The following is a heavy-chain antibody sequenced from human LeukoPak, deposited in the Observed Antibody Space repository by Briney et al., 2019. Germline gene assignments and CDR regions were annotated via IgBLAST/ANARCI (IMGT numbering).Heavy chain of an antibody. CDR2: MNPNSGNT. J-gene: IGHJ3*02. CDR3: ARGIAARLGRAFDI. Sequence: GASVKVSCKASGYTFTSYDINWVRQATGQGLEWMGWMNPNSGNTGYAQKFQGRVTITRNTSISTAYMELSSLRSEDTAVYYCARGIAARLGRAFDIWGQGPMVTVSS. V-gene: IGHV1-8*03. CDR1: GYTFTSYD. D-gene: IGHD6-6*01.